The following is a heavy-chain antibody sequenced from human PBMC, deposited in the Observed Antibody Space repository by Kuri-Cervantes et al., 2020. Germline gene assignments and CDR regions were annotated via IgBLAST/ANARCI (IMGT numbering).Heavy chain of an antibody. CDR2: IYYTGST. D-gene: IGHD6-19*01. CDR1: GGSISSNY. J-gene: IGHJ3*02. V-gene: IGHV4-59*01. Sequence: SETLSLTCTVSGGSISSNYWSWIRQPPGKGLEWIGYIYYTGSTNYNPSLKSRVTISVDTSKNQFSLKLSSVTAADTAVYYCARGRVAVAGPHAFDIWGQGTMVTVSS. CDR3: ARGRVAVAGPHAFDI.